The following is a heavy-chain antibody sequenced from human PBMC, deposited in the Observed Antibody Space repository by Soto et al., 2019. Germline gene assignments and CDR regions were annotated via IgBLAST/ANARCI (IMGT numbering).Heavy chain of an antibody. V-gene: IGHV3-7*05. CDR1: GFTYSDYW. Sequence: GGSLRLSCVASGFTYSDYWMTWVRQAPEKGLEWVANIKQDGSETYYADSVKDRFTISRDNAKNSLYLQMNSLRAEDTAVYYCARESYYDPSGFSPNNVPQGDYFDYWGQGSLVTVSS. CDR2: IKQDGSET. J-gene: IGHJ4*02. CDR3: ARESYYDPSGFSPNNVPQGDYFDY. D-gene: IGHD3-22*01.